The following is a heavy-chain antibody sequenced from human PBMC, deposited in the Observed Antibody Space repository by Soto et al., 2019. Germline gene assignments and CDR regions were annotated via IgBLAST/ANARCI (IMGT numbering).Heavy chain of an antibody. CDR1: GLTFSSYA. J-gene: IGHJ4*02. CDR3: ARARGSLYYFDY. CDR2: ISYDGSNK. Sequence: PGGSLRLSCAASGLTFSSYAMHWVRQAPGKGLEWVAVISYDGSNKYYADSVKGRFTISRDNSKNTLYLQMNSLRAEDTAVYYCARARGSLYYFDYWGQGTLVTVSS. D-gene: IGHD1-26*01. V-gene: IGHV3-30-3*01.